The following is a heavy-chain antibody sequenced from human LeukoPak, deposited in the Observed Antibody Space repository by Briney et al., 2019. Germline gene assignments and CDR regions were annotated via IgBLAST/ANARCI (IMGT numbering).Heavy chain of an antibody. CDR3: ASGDYGDYPLDY. D-gene: IGHD4-17*01. V-gene: IGHV4-59*01. CDR1: GGSISSYY. CDR2: ISYSGSI. Sequence: SETLSLTCTVSGGSISSYYWSWIRQPPGKGLEWIGYISYSGSINYNPSLKSRVTISVDTSKNQFSLKLSSVTAADTAVYYCASGDYGDYPLDYWGQGTLVTVSS. J-gene: IGHJ4*02.